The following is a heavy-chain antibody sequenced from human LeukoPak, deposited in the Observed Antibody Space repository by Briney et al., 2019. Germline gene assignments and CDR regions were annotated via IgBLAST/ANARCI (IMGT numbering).Heavy chain of an antibody. V-gene: IGHV1-46*01. D-gene: IGHD3-10*01. CDR3: ADEPMAY. CDR1: GYTFTGYY. J-gene: IGHJ4*02. CDR2: IYPSGSST. Sequence: ASVKVSCTASGYTFTGYYMHWVRQAPGQGLEWMGIIYPSGSSTSYAQKFQGRVTMTRDTSTSTVYMELSSLRSEDTAVYYCADEPMAYWGQGTLVTVSS.